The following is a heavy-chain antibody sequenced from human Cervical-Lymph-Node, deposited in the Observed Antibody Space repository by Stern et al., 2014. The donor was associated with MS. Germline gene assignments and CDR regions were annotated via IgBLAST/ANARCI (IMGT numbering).Heavy chain of an antibody. CDR3: VGGWTKNDY. V-gene: IGHV3-48*01. CDR2: ISSGSSAI. Sequence: EVQLEGSGGGLVQPGGSLRLSCAASGFTFSTYSMTWVRQAPGKGLDWVSYISSGSSAIYYADSVKGRFTISRDNAKNSLYLQMNSLRGEDTAVYYCVGGWTKNDYWGQGTLVTVSS. D-gene: IGHD6-19*01. CDR1: GFTFSTYS. J-gene: IGHJ4*02.